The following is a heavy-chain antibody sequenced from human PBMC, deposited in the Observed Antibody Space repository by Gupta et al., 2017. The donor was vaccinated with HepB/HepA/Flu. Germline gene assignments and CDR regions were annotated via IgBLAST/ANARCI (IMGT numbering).Heavy chain of an antibody. CDR3: AKPYITIFGVVIILNYYYGMDV. D-gene: IGHD3-3*01. J-gene: IGHJ6*02. Sequence: EVQLLESGGGLVQPGGSLRLSCAASGFTFSSYAMSWVRQAPGKGLEWVSASSGSGGSTYYADSVKGRFTISRENSKNTLYLQMNSLRAEDTAVYYCAKPYITIFGVVIILNYYYGMDVWGQGTTVTVSS. V-gene: IGHV3-23*01. CDR2: SSGSGGST. CDR1: GFTFSSYA.